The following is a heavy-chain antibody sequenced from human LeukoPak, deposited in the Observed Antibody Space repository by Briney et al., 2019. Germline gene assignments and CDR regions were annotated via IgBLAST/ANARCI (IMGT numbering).Heavy chain of an antibody. CDR3: AKSPIAVARRGYFDC. J-gene: IGHJ4*02. V-gene: IGHV3-23*01. CDR1: GFTFDNYA. D-gene: IGHD6-19*01. Sequence: GGSLRLSCTASGFTFDNYAMSWVRLAPGKGLEFVSVISGSGGDTYSADSVKGRFTISRDNSKNTLYLQMNSLRADDTALYYCAKSPIAVARRGYFDCWGQGTLVTVSS. CDR2: ISGSGGDT.